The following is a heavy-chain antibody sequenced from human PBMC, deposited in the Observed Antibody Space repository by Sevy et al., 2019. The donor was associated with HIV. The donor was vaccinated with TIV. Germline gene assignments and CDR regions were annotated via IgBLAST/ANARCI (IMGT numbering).Heavy chain of an antibody. J-gene: IGHJ4*02. Sequence: SETLSLTCTVSGGSISRSSYYWGWIRQPAGKGLEWLGRIYLRTTTNYNPSLRGRVTMSVDTSKNQVSLKLTSVTAADTAVYYCARDDVGVTSPGLYWGQGTLVTVSS. CDR3: ARDDVGVTSPGLY. CDR1: GGSISRSSYY. D-gene: IGHD2-21*02. CDR2: IYLRTTT. V-gene: IGHV4-61*02.